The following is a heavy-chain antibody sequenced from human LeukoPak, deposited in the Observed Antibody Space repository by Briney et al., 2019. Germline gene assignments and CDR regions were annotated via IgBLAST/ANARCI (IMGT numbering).Heavy chain of an antibody. Sequence: SVKVSCKVSGGTFSSYAISWVRQAPGQGLEWMGGIIPIFGTANYAQKFQGRVTITADESTSTAYMELSSLRSEDTAVYYCAREVWLERRSNYFDYWGQGTLVTVSS. CDR2: IIPIFGTA. D-gene: IGHD5-24*01. CDR1: GGTFSSYA. CDR3: AREVWLERRSNYFDY. J-gene: IGHJ4*02. V-gene: IGHV1-69*01.